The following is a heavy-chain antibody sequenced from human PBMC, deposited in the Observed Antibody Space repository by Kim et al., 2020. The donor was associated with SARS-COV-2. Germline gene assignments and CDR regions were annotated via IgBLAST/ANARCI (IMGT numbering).Heavy chain of an antibody. CDR3: ARGYGSGSYSPFDY. CDR1: GFTFSTYA. J-gene: IGHJ4*02. CDR2: ISDIGGST. V-gene: IGHV3-23*01. Sequence: GGSLRLSCAASGFTFSTYAMSWVRQAPGKGLEWVSGISDIGGSTYYADSVKGRFTISRDNSKNTLYLQMNSLRAEDTAVYFCARGYGSGSYSPFDYWGQGALGTVSS. D-gene: IGHD3-10*01.